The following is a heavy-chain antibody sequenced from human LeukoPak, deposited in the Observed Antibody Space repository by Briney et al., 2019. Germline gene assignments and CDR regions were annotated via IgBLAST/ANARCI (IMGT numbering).Heavy chain of an antibody. CDR2: IYYSGST. Sequence: SETLSLTCVVYGGSLSAYYWGWIRQPPGKGLEWIGSIYYSGSTYYNPSLKSRVTISVDTSKNQFSLKLSSVTAADTAVYYCARGPDYTVTFDYWGQGTLVTVSS. J-gene: IGHJ4*02. D-gene: IGHD4-17*01. CDR3: ARGPDYTVTFDY. CDR1: GGSLSAYY. V-gene: IGHV4-34*01.